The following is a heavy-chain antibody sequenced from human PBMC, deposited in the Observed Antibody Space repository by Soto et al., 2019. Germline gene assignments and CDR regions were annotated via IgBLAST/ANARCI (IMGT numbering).Heavy chain of an antibody. CDR1: GFTLSNTG. V-gene: IGHV3-30*18. CDR2: IAHNGFSQ. Sequence: QVQLVESGGGVVQPGTSLRLSCVVSGFTLSNTGVHWVRQAPGKGLEWVAMIAHNGFSQFYVDSVKGRFTISRDNSKNTAYLQKHSLRPEDRSVYYCAKDWGSRGWFNWFDSWGQGTLVTVSS. J-gene: IGHJ5*01. D-gene: IGHD6-19*01. CDR3: AKDWGSRGWFNWFDS.